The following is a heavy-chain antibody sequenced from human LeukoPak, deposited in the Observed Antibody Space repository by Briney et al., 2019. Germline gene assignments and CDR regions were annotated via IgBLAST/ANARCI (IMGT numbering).Heavy chain of an antibody. CDR3: ARDRGYCSGGSCRSFDY. CDR2: IIPIFGTA. V-gene: IGHV1-69*13. J-gene: IGHJ4*02. Sequence: SVKVSCKASGGTFSSYAISWVRQAPGQGLEWMGGIIPIFGTANYAQKFQGRVTITADESTSTAYMELSSLRSEDTAVYYCARDRGYCSGGSCRSFDYWGQGTLVTVPS. D-gene: IGHD2-15*01. CDR1: GGTFSSYA.